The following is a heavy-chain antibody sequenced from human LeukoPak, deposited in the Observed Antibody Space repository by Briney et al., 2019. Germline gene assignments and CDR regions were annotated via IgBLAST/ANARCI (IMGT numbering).Heavy chain of an antibody. CDR2: IYYSGST. CDR1: GGSISSYY. D-gene: IGHD3-10*01. Sequence: SETLSLTCTVSGGSISSYYWSWIRQPPGKGLEGIGCIYYSGSTNYNPSLKSRVTISVDTSKNQFSLKLSSVTAADTAVYYCARDSTMVRGVIISDDAFDIWGQGTMVTVSS. CDR3: ARDSTMVRGVIISDDAFDI. V-gene: IGHV4-59*01. J-gene: IGHJ3*02.